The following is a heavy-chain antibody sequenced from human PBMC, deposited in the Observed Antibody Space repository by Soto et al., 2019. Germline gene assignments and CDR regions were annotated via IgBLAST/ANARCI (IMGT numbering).Heavy chain of an antibody. CDR2: IYYSGST. CDR1: GGSISSYY. CDR3: ARVQRLYSSRWFLGRGWFDP. V-gene: IGHV4-59*01. J-gene: IGHJ5*02. Sequence: SETLSLTCTVSGGSISSYYWSWIRQPPGKGLEWIGYIYYSGSTNYNPSLKSRVTISVDTSKNPFSLKLSSVTAADTAVYYCARVQRLYSSRWFLGRGWFDPWGQGTLVTVSS. D-gene: IGHD6-13*01.